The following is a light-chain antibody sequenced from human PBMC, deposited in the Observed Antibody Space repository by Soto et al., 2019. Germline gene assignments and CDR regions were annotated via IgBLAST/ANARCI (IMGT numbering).Light chain of an antibody. CDR3: QSYDRSLSGSV. CDR1: SSNIGNNY. V-gene: IGLV1-40*01. Sequence: QSVLTQPPSVSAAPGQKVTISCSGSSSNIGNNYGHWYQQLPGAAPKLLIFGNDNRPSGVPDRFSVCRAGTSASLAITGLQAADDADYYCQSYDRSLSGSVFGAGTKVTVL. CDR2: GND. J-gene: IGLJ1*01.